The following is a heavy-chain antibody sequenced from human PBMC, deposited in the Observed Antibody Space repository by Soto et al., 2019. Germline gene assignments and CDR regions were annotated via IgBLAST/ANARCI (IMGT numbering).Heavy chain of an antibody. D-gene: IGHD3-10*01. CDR2: IYHSGST. CDR3: ARRWGEGRVDY. Sequence: QVQLQESGPGLVKPSGTLSLTCAVSGGSISSSNWWSWVRQPPGKGLQWIGDIYHSGSTNYIPSLRCRVTISVDKSRNQFSLKLSFVTAADTAVYYCARRWGEGRVDYWGQGTLVTVSS. V-gene: IGHV4-4*02. J-gene: IGHJ4*02. CDR1: GGSISSSNW.